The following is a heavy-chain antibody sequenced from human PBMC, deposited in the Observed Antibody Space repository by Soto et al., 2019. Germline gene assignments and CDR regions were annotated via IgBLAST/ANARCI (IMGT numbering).Heavy chain of an antibody. CDR2: IYYSGST. CDR3: ARDNILGILYGGMDV. Sequence: GPGPGGASETLSLTCTVSGGSISSGDYYWSWIRQPPGKGLEWIGYIYYSGSTYYNPSLKSRVTISVDTSKNQFSLKLSSVTAADTAVYYCARDNILGILYGGMDVWGQGTTVTVSS. CDR1: GGSISSGDYY. V-gene: IGHV4-30-4*01. D-gene: IGHD3-3*01. J-gene: IGHJ6*02.